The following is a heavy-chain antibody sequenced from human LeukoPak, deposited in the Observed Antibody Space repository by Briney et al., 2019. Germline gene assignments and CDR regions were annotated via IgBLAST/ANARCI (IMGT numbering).Heavy chain of an antibody. CDR2: ISYDGSSK. D-gene: IGHD5-18*01. CDR1: GFTFSTYA. Sequence: GRSLRLSCAASGFTFSTYAMHWVRQAPGKGLEWVAVISYDGSSKYYADSVKGRFTISRDNSKNTLYLQMNSLRAEDTAVYYCARARSRYGYGDAFDIWGQGTMVTVSS. J-gene: IGHJ3*02. V-gene: IGHV3-30*04. CDR3: ARARSRYGYGDAFDI.